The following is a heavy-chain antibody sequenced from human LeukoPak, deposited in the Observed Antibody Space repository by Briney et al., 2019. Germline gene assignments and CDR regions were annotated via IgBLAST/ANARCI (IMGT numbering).Heavy chain of an antibody. CDR1: GFTFSSYA. Sequence: GGSLRLSCAASGFTFSSYAMSWVRQAPGKGLEWVSAISGSGGSTYYADSVKGRFTISRDNSKNSLYLQMNSLRAEDTAVYYCARSYGDYVSYYYYYMDVWGKGTTVTVSS. V-gene: IGHV3-23*01. CDR2: ISGSGGST. CDR3: ARSYGDYVSYYYYYMDV. D-gene: IGHD4-17*01. J-gene: IGHJ6*03.